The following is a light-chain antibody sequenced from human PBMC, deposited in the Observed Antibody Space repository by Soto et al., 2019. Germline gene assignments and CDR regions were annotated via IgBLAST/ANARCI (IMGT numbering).Light chain of an antibody. J-gene: IGLJ3*02. Sequence: QAVVTQEASLSVSPGTTVTLTCGLSSGSVSANYYPSWYQQTPGQAPRTLIYNTNTRSSGVTDRFSGSILGNKAALTITGAQADDESYYYCVLYIGSGIKVFGAGTKLAVL. V-gene: IGLV8-61*01. CDR1: SGSVSANYY. CDR3: VLYIGSGIKV. CDR2: NTN.